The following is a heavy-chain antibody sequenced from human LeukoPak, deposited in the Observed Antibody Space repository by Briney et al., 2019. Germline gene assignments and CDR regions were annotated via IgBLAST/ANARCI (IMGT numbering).Heavy chain of an antibody. Sequence: TSETLSLTCTVSGGSINSNNYYWGWIRQPPGKGLEWIASVYYSGDTWYNPSLKSRVTISVDTSKNQFSLKVTSVTAADTSVYYCARLPELLNDPFDYWGQGTLVTVSS. CDR1: GGSINSNNYY. V-gene: IGHV4-39*01. J-gene: IGHJ4*02. D-gene: IGHD1-7*01. CDR3: ARLPELLNDPFDY. CDR2: VYYSGDT.